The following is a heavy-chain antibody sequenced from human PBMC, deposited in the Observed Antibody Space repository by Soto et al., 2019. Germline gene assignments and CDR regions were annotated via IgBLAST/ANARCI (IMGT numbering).Heavy chain of an antibody. CDR3: ASSLTSTKALGWYGTGAFDI. V-gene: IGHV1-69*02. CDR1: GGTFSSYT. D-gene: IGHD6-19*01. CDR2: IIPILGIA. J-gene: IGHJ3*02. Sequence: QVQLVQSGAEVKKPGSSVKVSCKASGGTFSSYTISWVRQAPGQGLEWMGRIIPILGIANYAQKFQGRVTITADKSTSTAYMELSSLRSEDTAVYYCASSLTSTKALGWYGTGAFDIWGQGTKVTVSS.